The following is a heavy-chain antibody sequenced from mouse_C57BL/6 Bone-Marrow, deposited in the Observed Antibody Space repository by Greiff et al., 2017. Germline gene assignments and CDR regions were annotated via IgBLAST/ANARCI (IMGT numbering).Heavy chain of an antibody. CDR1: GYTFTSYW. CDR2: IDPSDSYT. Sequence: VQLQQPGAELVMPGASVKLSCKASGYTFTSYWMPWVKQRPGQGLEWIGEIDPSDSYTNYNQKFKGKSTLTVDKSSSTAYMQLSSLTSEDSAVYYCARKFKGAMDYWGQGTSVTVSS. V-gene: IGHV1-69*01. CDR3: ARKFKGAMDY. J-gene: IGHJ4*01.